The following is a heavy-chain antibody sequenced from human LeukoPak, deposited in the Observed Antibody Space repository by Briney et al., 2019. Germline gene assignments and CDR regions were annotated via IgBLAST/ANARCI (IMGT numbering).Heavy chain of an antibody. J-gene: IGHJ4*02. D-gene: IGHD6-19*01. CDR1: GSSFTSYW. CDR2: IYPGDSDT. CDR3: ARHGLDSSGWFAY. V-gene: IGHV5-51*01. Sequence: GESLQISCKGSGSSFTSYWIGWVRQMPGKGLEWMGFIYPGDSDTRYSPSFQGQVTISADKSISTAYLQWSSLKASDTAMYYCARHGLDSSGWFAYWGQGTLVTVSS.